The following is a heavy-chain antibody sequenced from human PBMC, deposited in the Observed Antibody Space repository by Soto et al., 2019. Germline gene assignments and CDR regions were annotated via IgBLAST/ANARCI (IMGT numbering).Heavy chain of an antibody. Sequence: QVQLVESGGGVVQPGRSLRLSCAASGFTFSSYAMHWVRQAPGKGLEWVAVISYDGSNKYYADSVKGRFTISRDNSKNTLYLQMNSLRAEDTAVYYCARDISGWYRLAEITPYYFDYWGQGTLVTVSS. CDR3: ARDISGWYRLAEITPYYFDY. D-gene: IGHD6-19*01. CDR1: GFTFSSYA. V-gene: IGHV3-30-3*01. J-gene: IGHJ4*02. CDR2: ISYDGSNK.